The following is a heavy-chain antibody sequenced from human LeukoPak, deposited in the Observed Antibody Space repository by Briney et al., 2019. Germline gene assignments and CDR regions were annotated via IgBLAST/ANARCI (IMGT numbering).Heavy chain of an antibody. J-gene: IGHJ4*02. CDR2: IYYSGST. CDR3: ARHRDGYNYVAFDI. Sequence: SETLSLTCTVSGGSISSYYWSWIRQPPGKGLEWIGYIYYSGSTNYNPSLKSRVTISVDTSKNQFSLKLSSVTAADTAVYYCARHRDGYNYVAFDIWGQGTLVTVSS. V-gene: IGHV4-59*08. CDR1: GGSISSYY. D-gene: IGHD5-24*01.